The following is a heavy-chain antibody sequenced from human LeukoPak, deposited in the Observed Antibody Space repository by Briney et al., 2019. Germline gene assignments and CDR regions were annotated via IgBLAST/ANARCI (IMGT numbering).Heavy chain of an antibody. Sequence: PSGGTLRLSCAASGFTFSSYGMSWVRQAPGKGLEWVSAISGSGGSTYYADSVKGRFTISRDNAKNSLYLQMNSLRAEDTAVYYCARGGGLRLKTLPDYWGQGTLVTVSS. CDR1: GFTFSSYG. CDR2: ISGSGGST. CDR3: ARGGGLRLKTLPDY. V-gene: IGHV3-23*01. J-gene: IGHJ4*02. D-gene: IGHD5-12*01.